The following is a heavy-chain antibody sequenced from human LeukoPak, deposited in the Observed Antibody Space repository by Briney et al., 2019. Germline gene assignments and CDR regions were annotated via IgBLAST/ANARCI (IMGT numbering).Heavy chain of an antibody. D-gene: IGHD3-9*01. Sequence: GGSLRLSCATSGFTFTIYAMSWVRQAPGKGLEWVSGISWNSGSIGYADSVKGRFTISRDNAKNSLYLQMNSLRAEDTALYYCAKDTYYDILTGYFATWGQGTLVTVSS. CDR2: ISWNSGSI. J-gene: IGHJ5*02. CDR3: AKDTYYDILTGYFAT. V-gene: IGHV3-9*01. CDR1: GFTFTIYA.